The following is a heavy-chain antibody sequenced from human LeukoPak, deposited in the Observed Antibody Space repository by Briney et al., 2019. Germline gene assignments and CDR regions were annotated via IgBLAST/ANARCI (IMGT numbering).Heavy chain of an antibody. D-gene: IGHD1-26*01. V-gene: IGHV3-66*01. CDR3: ARSNSGSCYGTRAFDI. J-gene: IGHJ3*02. CDR2: IYSGGST. CDR1: GFTVSSNY. Sequence: GGSLRLSCAASGFTVSSNYMSWVRQAPGKGLEWVSVIYSGGSTYYADSVKGRFTISRDNSKNTLYLQMNSLRAEDTAVYYCARSNSGSCYGTRAFDIWGQGTMVTVSS.